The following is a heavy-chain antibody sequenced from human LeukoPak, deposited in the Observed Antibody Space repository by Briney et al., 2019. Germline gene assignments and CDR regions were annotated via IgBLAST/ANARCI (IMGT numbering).Heavy chain of an antibody. V-gene: IGHV3-74*01. CDR2: INSDGLIT. CDR3: VREGGGSFLDSFDI. D-gene: IGHD2-15*01. CDR1: GVTFSNYW. Sequence: GGSLRLSCAASGVTFSNYWMHWVRQAPGKGLVWVSRINSDGLITNYADSVKGRFTVSRDNPKNTLYLQMNSLRVEDTAVYYCVREGGGSFLDSFDIWGQGKLVTVSS. J-gene: IGHJ3*02.